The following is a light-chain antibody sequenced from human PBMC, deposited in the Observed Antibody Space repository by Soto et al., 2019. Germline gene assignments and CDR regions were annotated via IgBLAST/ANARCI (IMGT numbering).Light chain of an antibody. V-gene: IGKV3-20*01. Sequence: VLTQSPGTLSLSPGERSTLSCSTSQSVYDNQLAWYQQKPGQAPRLLIYDVSIRASTIPDRFSGSGSGTDFTLSINRLEPEDVAVYYCQQYTQSLWTFGQGTKVDIK. CDR2: DVS. J-gene: IGKJ1*01. CDR1: QSVYDNQ. CDR3: QQYTQSLWT.